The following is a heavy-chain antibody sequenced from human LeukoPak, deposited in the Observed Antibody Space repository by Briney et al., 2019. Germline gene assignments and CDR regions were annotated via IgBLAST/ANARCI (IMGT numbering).Heavy chain of an antibody. CDR1: GYTFTGYY. V-gene: IGHV1-18*04. D-gene: IGHD6-19*01. CDR3: ARDRSSLAVSDSRTSDY. J-gene: IGHJ4*02. Sequence: GASVKVSCKASGYTFTGYYMHWVRQAPGQGLEWMGWISAYNGNTNYAQKFQGRVTMTTDTSTSTAYMELGSLRFDDTAVYYCARDRSSLAVSDSRTSDYWGQGTLVTVSS. CDR2: ISAYNGNT.